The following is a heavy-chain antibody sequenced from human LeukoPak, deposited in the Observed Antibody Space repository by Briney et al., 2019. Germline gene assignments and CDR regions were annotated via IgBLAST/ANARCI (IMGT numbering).Heavy chain of an antibody. CDR2: IYTSGST. D-gene: IGHD2-2*01. CDR3: ARAGYCSSTSCRRDFDL. V-gene: IGHV4-61*02. CDR1: GGSISRDGHY. J-gene: IGHJ2*01. Sequence: PSQTLSLTCTVSGGSISRDGHYWSWIRQPAGKGLEWIGRIYTSGSTNYNPSLKSRVTMSVDTSKNQFSLKLSSVTAADTAVYYCARAGYCSSTSCRRDFDLWGRGTLVTVSS.